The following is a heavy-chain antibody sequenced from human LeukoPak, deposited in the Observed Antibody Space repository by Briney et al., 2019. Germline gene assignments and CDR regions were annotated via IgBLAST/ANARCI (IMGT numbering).Heavy chain of an antibody. CDR1: GFTFSSYA. CDR2: ISGSGGST. J-gene: IGHJ4*02. CDR3: AKSPIGYYDSSGYYYDPMIFDY. Sequence: GGSLRLSCAASGFTFSSYAMSWVRQAPGKGLEWVSAISGSGGSTYYADSVKGRFTISRDNSKNTLYPQMNSLRAEDTAVYYCAKSPIGYYDSSGYYYDPMIFDYWGQGTLVTVSS. D-gene: IGHD3-22*01. V-gene: IGHV3-23*01.